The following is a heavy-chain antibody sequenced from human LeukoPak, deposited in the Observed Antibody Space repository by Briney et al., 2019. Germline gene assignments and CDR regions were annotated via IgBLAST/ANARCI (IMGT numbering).Heavy chain of an antibody. CDR1: GGSISSGSYY. D-gene: IGHD5-12*01. J-gene: IGHJ6*03. CDR3: ARATSSYFYYMDV. V-gene: IGHV4-61*02. CDR2: IYTSGST. Sequence: SQTLSLTCTVSGGSISSGSYYWSWFRQPAEKGLEWIGRIYTSGSTYYNPSLKSRVTISADTSKNQFSLNVSSVTAADTAVYYCARATSSYFYYMDVWGKGTTVTVSS.